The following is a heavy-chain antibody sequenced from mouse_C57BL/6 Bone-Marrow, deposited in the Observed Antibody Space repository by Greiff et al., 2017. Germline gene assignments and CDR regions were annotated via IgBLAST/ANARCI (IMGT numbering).Heavy chain of an antibody. V-gene: IGHV1-81*01. Sequence: VQLQQSGAELARPGASVKLSCKASGYTFTSYGISWVKQRTGQGLEWIGEIYPRSGNTYYNEKFKGKATLTADKSSSTAYMELRSLTSEDSAVXFCARSAIYYYGDYYAMDYWGQGTSVTVSS. CDR3: ARSAIYYYGDYYAMDY. J-gene: IGHJ4*01. CDR1: GYTFTSYG. D-gene: IGHD1-1*01. CDR2: IYPRSGNT.